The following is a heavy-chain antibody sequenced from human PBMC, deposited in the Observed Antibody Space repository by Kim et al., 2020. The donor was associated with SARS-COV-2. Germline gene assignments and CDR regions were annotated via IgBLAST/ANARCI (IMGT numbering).Heavy chain of an antibody. V-gene: IGHV3-74*01. CDR1: GFTFNNYW. Sequence: GGSLRLSCAASGFTFNNYWMHWVRQAPGKGLVWVSRISGDGSSTNYADSVKGRFTISRDNAKSTLCVQMKSLRAEDTAVYYCARDGPGNYGMDVWGQGTTVTVSS. CDR2: ISGDGSST. J-gene: IGHJ6*02. CDR3: ARDGPGNYGMDV.